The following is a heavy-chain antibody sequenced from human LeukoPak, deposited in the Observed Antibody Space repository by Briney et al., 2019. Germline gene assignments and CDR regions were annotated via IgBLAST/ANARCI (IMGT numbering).Heavy chain of an antibody. V-gene: IGHV5-51*01. CDR1: AYSFTSYW. Sequence: GESLQISCKGSAYSFTSYWIGWVRQMPGKGVEWMGIIYPGDSDTRYSPSFQGQVTISADKSINTASLQLSSLTASGTAMYYCASVPRRIAARGENWFDPWGQGTLVTVSS. J-gene: IGHJ5*02. CDR2: IYPGDSDT. CDR3: ASVPRRIAARGENWFDP. D-gene: IGHD6-6*01.